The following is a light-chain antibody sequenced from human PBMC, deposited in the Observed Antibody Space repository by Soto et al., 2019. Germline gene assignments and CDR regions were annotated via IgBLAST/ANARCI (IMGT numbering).Light chain of an antibody. CDR2: DNN. Sequence: QSALTQPPSVSAAPGQKVTISCSGSSSNIGNNYVSWYQQLPGTAPKLLIYDNNKRPSGIPDRFSGSKSGTSGTLDITGLQTGDEADYYCATWDYRLTGEVFGGGTKLTVL. CDR3: ATWDYRLTGEV. V-gene: IGLV1-51*01. J-gene: IGLJ2*01. CDR1: SSNIGNNY.